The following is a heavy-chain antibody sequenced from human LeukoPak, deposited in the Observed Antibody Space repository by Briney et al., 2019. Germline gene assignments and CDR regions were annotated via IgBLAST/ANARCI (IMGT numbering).Heavy chain of an antibody. V-gene: IGHV4-39*02. CDR2: IYYSGNT. J-gene: IGHJ4*02. Sequence: SETLSLTCTVSGDSISTSNSYWGWIRQPPGKGLEWIGSIYYSGNTYYNASLKSRVTISVDTSKNHFSLKLSSVTAADTAVYYCAANSADYNTLGSSYKVWGQGTLVTVSS. D-gene: IGHD3-10*01. CDR1: GDSISTSNSY. CDR3: AANSADYNTLGSSYKV.